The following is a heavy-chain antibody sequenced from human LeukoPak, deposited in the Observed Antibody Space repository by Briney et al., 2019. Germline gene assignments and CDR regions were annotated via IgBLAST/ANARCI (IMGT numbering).Heavy chain of an antibody. CDR1: GYTFTGYY. D-gene: IGHD3-22*01. Sequence: ASVKVSCKASGYTFTGYYMHWVRQAPGQGLEWMGWINPNSGGTNSAQKFQGRVTMTRDTSISTAYMELSRLRSDDTAVYYCARWKHITIIDDAFDIWGQGTMVTVSS. V-gene: IGHV1-2*02. J-gene: IGHJ3*02. CDR2: INPNSGGT. CDR3: ARWKHITIIDDAFDI.